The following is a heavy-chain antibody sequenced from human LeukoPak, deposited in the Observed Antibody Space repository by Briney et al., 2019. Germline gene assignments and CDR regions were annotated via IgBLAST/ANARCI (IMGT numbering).Heavy chain of an antibody. Sequence: PGRSLRLSCAASGFTFSSYGMHWVRQAPGKGLEWVAVISYDGSNKYYADSVKGRFTISRDNSKNTLYLQMNSLRAEDTAVYYCAKYGGSRKSYFDYWGQGTLVPVSS. CDR3: AKYGGSRKSYFDY. J-gene: IGHJ4*02. D-gene: IGHD3-16*01. V-gene: IGHV3-30*18. CDR1: GFTFSSYG. CDR2: ISYDGSNK.